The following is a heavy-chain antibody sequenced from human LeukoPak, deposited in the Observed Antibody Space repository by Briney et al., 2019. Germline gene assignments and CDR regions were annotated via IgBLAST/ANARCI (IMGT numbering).Heavy chain of an antibody. CDR3: ARAPAAAGTLDY. J-gene: IGHJ4*02. CDR2: INHSGST. Sequence: PSETLSLTCAVYGGSFSGNYWSWLRQPPGKGLEWIGEINHSGSTNYSPSLKSRVTISVDTSKDQFSLKLSSVTAADTAVYYCARAPAAAGTLDYWGQGTLVTVSS. D-gene: IGHD6-13*01. CDR1: GGSFSGNY. V-gene: IGHV4-34*01.